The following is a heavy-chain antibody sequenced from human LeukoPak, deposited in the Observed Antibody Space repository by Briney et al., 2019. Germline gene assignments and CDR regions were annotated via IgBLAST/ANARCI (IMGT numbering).Heavy chain of an antibody. J-gene: IGHJ4*02. CDR3: ARRNSYVDY. Sequence: SGGSLRLSCAASGFTFSSYSMNWVRQAPGKGLEWVSYISSSSSTIYYADSVKGRFTISRDNAKNSLYLQTNSLRAEDTAVYYCARRNSYVDYWGQGTLVTVSS. V-gene: IGHV3-48*01. CDR1: GFTFSSYS. CDR2: ISSSSSTI. D-gene: IGHD1/OR15-1a*01.